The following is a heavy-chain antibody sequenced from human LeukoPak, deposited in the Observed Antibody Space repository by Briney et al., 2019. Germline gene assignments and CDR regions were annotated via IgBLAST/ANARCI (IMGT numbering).Heavy chain of an antibody. D-gene: IGHD2-15*01. Sequence: GGSLRLSCEGSAFIFSGHWMNWVRQTPGKGLEWVASIKEDGSERQYVDSVKGRFSISRDNTKGSLFLQLNSLRAEDTAVYYCARDSSDIRSLIAHWGQGTLVTVSS. CDR3: ARDSSDIRSLIAH. V-gene: IGHV3-7*03. CDR2: IKEDGSER. CDR1: AFIFSGHW. J-gene: IGHJ1*01.